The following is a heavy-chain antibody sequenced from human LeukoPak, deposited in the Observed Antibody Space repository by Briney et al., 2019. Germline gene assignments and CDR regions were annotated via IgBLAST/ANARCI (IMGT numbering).Heavy chain of an antibody. D-gene: IGHD3-22*01. Sequence: SVKVSCKASGGTFSSYTISWVRQAPGQGLEWMGRIIPILGIANYAQKFQGRVTITAVKSTSTAYMELISLRSEDTAVYYCAREPGSDSSGYYYGRWFDPWGQGTLVTVSS. V-gene: IGHV1-69*04. CDR3: AREPGSDSSGYYYGRWFDP. J-gene: IGHJ5*02. CDR2: IIPILGIA. CDR1: GGTFSSYT.